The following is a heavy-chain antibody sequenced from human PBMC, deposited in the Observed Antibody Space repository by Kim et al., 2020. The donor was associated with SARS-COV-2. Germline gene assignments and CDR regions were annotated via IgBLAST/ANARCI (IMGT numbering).Heavy chain of an antibody. D-gene: IGHD3-16*01. J-gene: IGHJ4*02. CDR3: AREGEGGFDF. Sequence: KEYVESGRGRFTISRDNAKNSVYLQMNSLRAEDTAVYYCAREGEGGFDFWGQGTLVTVSS. V-gene: IGHV3-7*01. CDR2: K.